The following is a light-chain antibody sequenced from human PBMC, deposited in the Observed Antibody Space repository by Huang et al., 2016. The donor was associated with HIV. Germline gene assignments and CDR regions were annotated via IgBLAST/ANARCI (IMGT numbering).Light chain of an antibody. J-gene: IGKJ4*01. Sequence: IQLTQSPSSLSASVGDRVTITCRASRGISNSLVWYQQKPGRAPKLLIYAASTLQSGVTSRFSGSGSGTDFTLTISSLQPEDSATYYCQQFSSYSPLTFGGGTKVEIK. CDR3: QQFSSYSPLT. V-gene: IGKV1-9*01. CDR1: RGISNS. CDR2: AAS.